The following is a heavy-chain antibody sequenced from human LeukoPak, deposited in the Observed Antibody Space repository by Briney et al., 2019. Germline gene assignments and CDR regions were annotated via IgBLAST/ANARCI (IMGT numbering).Heavy chain of an antibody. CDR1: GGSISSHY. V-gene: IGHV4-59*11. CDR2: IYYSGST. CDR3: ARRSGVLDSRDSRYYFDH. Sequence: SETLSLTCIVSGGSISSHYWSWIRQTPGKGLEYIGYIYYSGSTDYNPSLKSRVTISLDTSKNLFSLHLSSVTAADTAVYYCARRSGVLDSRDSRYYFDHWGQGTLVTVSS. J-gene: IGHJ4*02. D-gene: IGHD3-22*01.